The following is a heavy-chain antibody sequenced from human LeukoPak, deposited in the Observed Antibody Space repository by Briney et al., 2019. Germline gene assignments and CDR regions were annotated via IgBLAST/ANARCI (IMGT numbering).Heavy chain of an antibody. Sequence: GGSLRLSCAASGFTFSSYGMNWVRQAPGKGLEWVSASSSRGDITYYADSVKGRFTITRDNSKNTLYLQMNSLRVGDTAIYYCVKDDYGVPGWYFDLWGRGTLVTVSS. J-gene: IGHJ2*01. V-gene: IGHV3-23*01. CDR2: SSSRGDIT. CDR1: GFTFSSYG. D-gene: IGHD4/OR15-4a*01. CDR3: VKDDYGVPGWYFDL.